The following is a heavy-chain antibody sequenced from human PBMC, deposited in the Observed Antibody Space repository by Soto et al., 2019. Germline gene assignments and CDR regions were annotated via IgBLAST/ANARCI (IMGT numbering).Heavy chain of an antibody. CDR3: AKDLALGGFLEWLPDYYYNYGMDV. CDR2: VSASGLNT. Sequence: GGSLRLSCAASGFTFSTYAMAWVRQAPGKGLEWVSGVSASGLNTDYADPVKGRFYISRDNSKNTVSLHMNSLRAEDTAVYYCAKDLALGGFLEWLPDYYYNYGMDVWGQGTTVTVSS. J-gene: IGHJ6*02. CDR1: GFTFSTYA. D-gene: IGHD3-3*01. V-gene: IGHV3-23*01.